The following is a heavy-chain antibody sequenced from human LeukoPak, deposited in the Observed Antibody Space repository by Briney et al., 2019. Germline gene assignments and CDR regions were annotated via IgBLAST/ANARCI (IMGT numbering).Heavy chain of an antibody. CDR3: AKGASSGWTPLDY. Sequence: GGSLRLSCAASGFTFSSYGMHWVRQAPGKGLEWVAFIRYDGSNKYYADSVKGRFTISRDNSKNTLYLQMNSLRAEDTAVYYCAKGASSGWTPLDYWGQGTLVTVSS. J-gene: IGHJ4*02. V-gene: IGHV3-30*02. CDR2: IRYDGSNK. D-gene: IGHD6-19*01. CDR1: GFTFSSYG.